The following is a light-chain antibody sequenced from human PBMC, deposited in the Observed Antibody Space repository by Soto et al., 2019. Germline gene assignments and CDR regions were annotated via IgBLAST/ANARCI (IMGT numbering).Light chain of an antibody. V-gene: IGKV3-20*01. Sequence: EIGLTQSPGTLSLSPGERATLSCRASQSVSSSFLAWYQQKPGQAPRLLIYGKSSRATGIPDRFSGSGSGTDFTLTISRLEPEDVAVYYCQLNGSSPLAFGGGTKVEIK. CDR3: QLNGSSPLA. CDR1: QSVSSSF. J-gene: IGKJ4*01. CDR2: GKS.